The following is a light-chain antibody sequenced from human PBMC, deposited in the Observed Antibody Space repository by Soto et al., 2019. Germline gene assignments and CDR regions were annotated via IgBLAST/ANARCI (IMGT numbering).Light chain of an antibody. J-gene: IGKJ1*01. CDR1: QSLTSSY. CDR2: GVS. CDR3: QHYGYSLWT. V-gene: IGKV3-20*01. Sequence: EIVLTQSPGTLSLSPGETVTLSCRASQSLTSSYLAWYQQRPGQAPSLLIYGVSSRATGIPDRFSGSGSGTDFTLTITRLEPEDFAVYYCQHYGYSLWTFGQGTKVDIK.